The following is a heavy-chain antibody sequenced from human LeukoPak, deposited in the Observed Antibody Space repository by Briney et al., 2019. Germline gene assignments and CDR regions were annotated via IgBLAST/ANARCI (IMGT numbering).Heavy chain of an antibody. J-gene: IGHJ4*02. V-gene: IGHV3-30*03. D-gene: IGHD6-13*01. CDR1: GLIFSSYG. Sequence: GGSLRLSCAASGLIFSSYGMHWVRQAPGKGLEWVAVISYDGSNKYYGDSVKGRFTISRDNSKNTLYLQMNSLGAEDTAVYYCARVIAAAGKLDYWGQGTLVTVSS. CDR3: ARVIAAAGKLDY. CDR2: ISYDGSNK.